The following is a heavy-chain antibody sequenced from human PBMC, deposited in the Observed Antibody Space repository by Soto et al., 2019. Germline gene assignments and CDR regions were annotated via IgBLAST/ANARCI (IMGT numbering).Heavy chain of an antibody. Sequence: SETLSLTCTVSGGSVINSNYYFVCIRQSPWKGLELIGSVYYRGRSYSKSSVKSRVTISVDTSKNQFSLNLNSVTASDTAVYYCVSQRTSVLTQAYFDYWGPGALVTVSS. CDR3: VSQRTSVLTQAYFDY. CDR2: VYYRGRS. V-gene: IGHV4-39*01. J-gene: IGHJ4*02. CDR1: GGSVINSNYY. D-gene: IGHD2-8*01.